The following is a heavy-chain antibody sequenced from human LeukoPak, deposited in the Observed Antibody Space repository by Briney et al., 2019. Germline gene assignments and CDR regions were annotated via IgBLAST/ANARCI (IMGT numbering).Heavy chain of an antibody. CDR3: ARKAVVWFVELVVQENY. V-gene: IGHV3-21*01. CDR2: ISSSNIYI. Sequence: GGSLRLSCAASGFTFSSYSMSWVRPAPGEGLEWVSSISSSNIYIYSPDSVKGRFTSSRDNAKNSMYVQMNSLRAEGTAVYHCARKAVVWFVELVVQENYWGRGTLVTVSS. CDR1: GFTFSSYS. J-gene: IGHJ4*02. D-gene: IGHD3-10*01.